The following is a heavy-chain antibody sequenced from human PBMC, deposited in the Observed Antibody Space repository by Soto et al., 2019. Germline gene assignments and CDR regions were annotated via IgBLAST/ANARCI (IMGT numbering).Heavy chain of an antibody. CDR3: ARWGGSISSPHVRAFDI. CDR1: GGSIPSYY. D-gene: IGHD1-26*01. J-gene: IGHJ3*02. V-gene: IGHV4-59*01. Sequence: PLETLSLPCTVSGGSIPSYYWNWIRQPPGKELEWVGFTHHTGAAMYSPSLKSRVSMSVDTSNSQFSLRLGSVTAADTAVYFCARWGGSISSPHVRAFDIWGQGAMVTVS. CDR2: THHTGAA.